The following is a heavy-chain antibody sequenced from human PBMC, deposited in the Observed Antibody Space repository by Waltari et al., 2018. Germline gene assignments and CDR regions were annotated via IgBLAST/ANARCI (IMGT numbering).Heavy chain of an antibody. D-gene: IGHD3-9*01. CDR1: GFTFGDYA. J-gene: IGHJ4*02. Sequence: EVQLVESGGGLVQPGRSLRLSCTASGFTFGDYAMSWVRKAPGQGMEGVGFIRSKAYGGTTEYAASVKGRFTISRDDSKSIAYLQMNSLKTEDTAVYYCTRDPPTGYFDWLLSPDRDYFDYWGQGTLVTVSS. V-gene: IGHV3-49*04. CDR3: TRDPPTGYFDWLLSPDRDYFDY. CDR2: IRSKAYGGTT.